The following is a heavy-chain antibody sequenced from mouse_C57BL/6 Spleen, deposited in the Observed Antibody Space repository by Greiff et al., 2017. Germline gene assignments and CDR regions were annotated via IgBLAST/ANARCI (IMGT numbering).Heavy chain of an antibody. J-gene: IGHJ4*01. V-gene: IGHV1-75*01. Sequence: VQLQQSGPELVKPGASVKISCKASGYTFTDYYINWVKQRPGQGLEWIGWIFPGSGSTYYNEKFKGKATLTVDKSSSTAYMLLSSLTSEDSAVXFGARKTYYYGSSWDAMDYWGQGTSVTVSS. D-gene: IGHD1-1*01. CDR1: GYTFTDYY. CDR3: ARKTYYYGSSWDAMDY. CDR2: IFPGSGST.